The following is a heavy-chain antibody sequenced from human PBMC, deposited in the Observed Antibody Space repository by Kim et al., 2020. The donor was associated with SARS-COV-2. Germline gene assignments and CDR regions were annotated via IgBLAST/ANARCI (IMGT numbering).Heavy chain of an antibody. J-gene: IGHJ4*02. Sequence: GGSLRLSCAASGFTFSTYWMHWVRQAPGEGLLWVARLKFDGTYINYADSGRGRFTIYRDNAKNTLYLQMSRLRAEDTAVYYCVRERGEHRILDYWGQGTL. V-gene: IGHV3-74*01. CDR1: GFTFSTYW. D-gene: IGHD2-15*01. CDR2: LKFDGTYI. CDR3: VRERGEHRILDY.